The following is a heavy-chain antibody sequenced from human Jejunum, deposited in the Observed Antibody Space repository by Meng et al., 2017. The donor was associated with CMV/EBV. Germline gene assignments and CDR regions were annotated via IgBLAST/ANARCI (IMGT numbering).Heavy chain of an antibody. CDR1: GYTFTNYY. V-gene: IGHV1-46*01. CDR2: INTSVGYT. D-gene: IGHD3-16*01. J-gene: IGHJ4*02. CDR3: ARASRVLGGFDY. Sequence: QGQPVQSGSELKKPGASVKVSCKASGYTFTNYYMHWVRQAPGQGLEWMGIINTSVGYTSHAQKFQGRVTMTRDTSTSTVHMEVSSLRSADTAVYYCARASRVLGGFDYWGQGTLVTVSS.